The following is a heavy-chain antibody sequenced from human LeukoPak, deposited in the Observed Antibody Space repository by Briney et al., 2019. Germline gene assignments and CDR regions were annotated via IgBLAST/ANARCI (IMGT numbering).Heavy chain of an antibody. Sequence: GGSLRLSCAPSGFTFDDYAMHWVRQAPGKGLEWVSGISWNSGSIGSAYSVKCRFTISRDNAKNSLYLQMNSMRAEDTALYYCAKDGTVAAAGTYFDYWGQGTLVTVSS. CDR2: ISWNSGSI. D-gene: IGHD6-13*01. CDR1: GFTFDDYA. V-gene: IGHV3-9*01. J-gene: IGHJ4*02. CDR3: AKDGTVAAAGTYFDY.